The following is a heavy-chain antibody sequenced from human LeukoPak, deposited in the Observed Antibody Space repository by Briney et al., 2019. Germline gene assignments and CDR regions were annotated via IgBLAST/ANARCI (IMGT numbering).Heavy chain of an antibody. Sequence: GASVKVSCKASGYTFTSYYMHWVRQAPGQGLEWMGIINPSGGSTSYAQKFQGRVTMTRDTSTSTVYMELSSLRSEDTAVYYCAAQPKQQLASHEGDYWGQGTLVTVSS. D-gene: IGHD6-13*01. CDR3: AAQPKQQLASHEGDY. V-gene: IGHV1-46*01. CDR1: GYTFTSYY. CDR2: INPSGGST. J-gene: IGHJ4*02.